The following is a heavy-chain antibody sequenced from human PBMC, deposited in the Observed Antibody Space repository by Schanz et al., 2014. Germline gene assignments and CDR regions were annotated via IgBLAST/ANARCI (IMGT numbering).Heavy chain of an antibody. V-gene: IGHV3-30*02. CDR1: GFIFSSYG. CDR3: AKDLLYGAPMPLNHLDY. Sequence: VQLLESGGGLVKPGGSLRLSCAASGFIFSSYGLHWVRQAPGKGLEWVAFIWYDGSNKYYADSVKGRFTISRDNSKNTLYLQMNSLRAEDTAVYYCAKDLLYGAPMPLNHLDYWGQGTLVTVSS. CDR2: IWYDGSNK. D-gene: IGHD2-2*01. J-gene: IGHJ4*02.